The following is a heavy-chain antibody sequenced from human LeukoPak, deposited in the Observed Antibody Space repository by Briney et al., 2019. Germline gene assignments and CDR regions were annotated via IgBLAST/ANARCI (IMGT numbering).Heavy chain of an antibody. V-gene: IGHV3-64D*06. D-gene: IGHD6-13*01. CDR1: GFTFSSYA. Sequence: HPGGSLRLSCSASGFTFSSYAMRWVRQAPGKGLEYDSAISSNGGSTYYADSVKGRFTISRDNSKNTLYLQMSSLRAEDTAVYYCVKGSLAAAGAFDYWDQGTLVTVSS. J-gene: IGHJ4*02. CDR2: ISSNGGST. CDR3: VKGSLAAAGAFDY.